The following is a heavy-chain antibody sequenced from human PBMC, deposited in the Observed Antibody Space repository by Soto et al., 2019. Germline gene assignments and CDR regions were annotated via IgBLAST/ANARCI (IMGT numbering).Heavy chain of an antibody. V-gene: IGHV4-59*01. J-gene: IGHJ3*02. Sequence: SETLSLTCTVSGGSISSYYWSWIRQPPGKGLEWIGYIYYSGSTNYNPSLKSRVTIPVDTSKNQFSLKLSSVTAADTAVYYCARERVTGYSSSWYLGHDAFDIWGQGTMVTVSS. CDR2: IYYSGST. CDR3: ARERVTGYSSSWYLGHDAFDI. CDR1: GGSISSYY. D-gene: IGHD6-13*01.